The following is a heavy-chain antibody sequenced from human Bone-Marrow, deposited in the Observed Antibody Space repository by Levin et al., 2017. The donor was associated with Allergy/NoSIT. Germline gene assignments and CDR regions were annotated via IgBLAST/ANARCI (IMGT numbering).Heavy chain of an antibody. CDR1: GFSFSSYG. CDR2: IWYDGSNK. V-gene: IGHV3-33*01. D-gene: IGHD2/OR15-2a*01. J-gene: IGHJ3*01. Sequence: GESLKISCAASGFSFSSYGMHWVRQAPGKGLEWVAVIWYDGSNKDYADSVKGRFTISRDNSKNTLYLQMNSLRAEDTAVYYCARDTRRFSPTVTMEDGVDCAFDFWGQGTMVTASS. CDR3: ARDTRRFSPTVTMEDGVDCAFDF.